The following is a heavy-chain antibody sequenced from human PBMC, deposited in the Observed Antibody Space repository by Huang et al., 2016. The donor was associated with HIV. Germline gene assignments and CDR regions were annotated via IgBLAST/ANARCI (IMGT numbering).Heavy chain of an antibody. CDR1: GFTFSDYS. V-gene: IGHV3-21*01. J-gene: IGHJ3*02. Sequence: EVQLVESGGGLVKPGGSLRLSCAASGFTFSDYSMSWVRQAAGKGLQCVSHISGSSSYIDYVDSVKGRFAISRDNAKNLLFLQMNSLRAEDTAVYYCARRYNWNYVAHGFDIWGQGTMVTVSS. CDR2: ISGSSSYI. D-gene: IGHD1-7*01. CDR3: ARRYNWNYVAHGFDI.